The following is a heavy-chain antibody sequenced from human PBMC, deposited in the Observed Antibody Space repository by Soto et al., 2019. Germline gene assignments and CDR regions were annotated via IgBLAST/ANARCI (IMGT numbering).Heavy chain of an antibody. J-gene: IGHJ5*02. CDR1: GFTFSGYA. CDR2: ISGSGGNT. V-gene: IGHV3-23*01. D-gene: IGHD6-13*01. Sequence: GGSLRLSCAASGFTFSGYAMTWVRQAPGKGLEWVSGISGSGGNTYYADSVKGRFTISRDNSKNTVYLQMNSLRAEDTAVYYCAKGGSATLITTAGTDNRFDPWGQGTLVTVS. CDR3: AKGGSATLITTAGTDNRFDP.